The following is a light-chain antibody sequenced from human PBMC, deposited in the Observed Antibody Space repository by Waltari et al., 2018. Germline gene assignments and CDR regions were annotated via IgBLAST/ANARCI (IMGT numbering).Light chain of an antibody. V-gene: IGKV3-15*01. CDR1: RSVVSN. CDR2: DAS. CDR3: LQYNNWPWT. J-gene: IGKJ1*01. Sequence: ETVMTQSPATLSVSPGESATLSCRASRSVVSNLAWYQQKPGQAPRLLIYDASTRATGVPARFSGSGSGTDFTLTISSMQSEDFAVYSCLQYNNWPWTFGRGTKVEIK.